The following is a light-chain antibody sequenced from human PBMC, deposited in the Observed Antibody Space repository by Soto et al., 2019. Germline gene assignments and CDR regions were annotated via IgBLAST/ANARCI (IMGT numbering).Light chain of an antibody. J-gene: IGKJ3*01. CDR3: QQSYSTPQIT. CDR1: QDIGTF. CDR2: AAS. V-gene: IGKV1-39*01. Sequence: DFQMTQSPSSLSASVGDTVTITCRASQDIGTFLNWYQQKPGKAPKRLIYAASGLLSGVSSRFSGSGSGTDFTLTISSLQAEDFATYYCQQSYSTPQITFGPGTKVDMK.